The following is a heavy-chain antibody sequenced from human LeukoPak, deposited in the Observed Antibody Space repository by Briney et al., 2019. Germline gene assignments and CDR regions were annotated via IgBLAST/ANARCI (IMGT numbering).Heavy chain of an antibody. J-gene: IGHJ4*02. CDR1: GFTFRSSA. D-gene: IGHD2-15*01. Sequence: QAGVSLRLSCAASGFTFRSSAMSWVRQARGKGPEWVSSISSSGTDTSYADPVKGRFTISKDNSKNTLYLQMNSLRADDTAVYYCAKQLRYCSDGYCYFDYWGQGTLVTVSS. V-gene: IGHV3-23*01. CDR3: AKQLRYCSDGYCYFDY. CDR2: ISSSGTDT.